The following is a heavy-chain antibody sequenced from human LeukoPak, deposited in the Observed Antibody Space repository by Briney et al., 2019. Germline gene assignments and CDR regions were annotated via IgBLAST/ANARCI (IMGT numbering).Heavy chain of an antibody. CDR1: GFTVSSNY. Sequence: PGGSLRLSCAVSGFTVSSNYMSWVRQAPGKGLEWVSVIYTGDKTYYAESVKGRFTISRDISKNTLYLQMNSLRADDTAAYYCARGGDGTYYYDSSAFVRFDDWGQGALVTVSS. D-gene: IGHD3-22*01. J-gene: IGHJ4*02. V-gene: IGHV3-66*01. CDR2: IYTGDKT. CDR3: ARGGDGTYYYDSSAFVRFDD.